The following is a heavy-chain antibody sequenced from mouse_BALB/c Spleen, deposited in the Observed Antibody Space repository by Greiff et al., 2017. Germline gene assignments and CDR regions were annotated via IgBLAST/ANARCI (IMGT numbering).Heavy chain of an antibody. CDR3: SYCYGRGGWYFDV. V-gene: IGHV14-4*02. D-gene: IGHD1-1*01. CDR1: GFNIKDYY. Sequence: VQLQQSGAELVRSGASVKLSCTASGFNIKDYYMHWVKQRPEQGLEWIGWIDPENGDTEYAPKFQGKATMTADTSSNTAYLQLSSLTSEDTAVYYCSYCYGRGGWYFDVWGAGTTVTVSS. CDR2: IDPENGDT. J-gene: IGHJ1*01.